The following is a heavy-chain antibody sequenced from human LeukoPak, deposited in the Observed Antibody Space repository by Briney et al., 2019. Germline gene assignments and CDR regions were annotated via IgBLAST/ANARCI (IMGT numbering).Heavy chain of an antibody. CDR3: ARDPLYYHSDTSGYSTFFDY. D-gene: IGHD3-22*01. J-gene: IGHJ4*02. V-gene: IGHV1-18*01. CDR2: ISAYNGKT. Sequence: ASVKVSCKASGYTFTSYGITWVRQAPGQGLEWMGWISAYNGKTKYAQKLQGRVTMTTDTSTSTAYMELRSLRSDDTAVYYCARDPLYYHSDTSGYSTFFDYWGQGTLVTVSP. CDR1: GYTFTSYG.